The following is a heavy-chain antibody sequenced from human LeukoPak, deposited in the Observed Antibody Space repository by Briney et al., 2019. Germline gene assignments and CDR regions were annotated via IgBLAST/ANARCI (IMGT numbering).Heavy chain of an antibody. CDR3: ARGDHSYSYGPNTGYYYGMDV. CDR2: IYYSGST. Sequence: SETLSLTCTVSGGSISSGGYYWSWLRQHPGKGLEWIGYIYYSGSTYYNPSLKSRVTISVDTSKNQFSLKLSSVTAADTAVYYCARGDHSYSYGPNTGYYYGMDVWGQGTTVTVSS. J-gene: IGHJ6*02. D-gene: IGHD5-18*01. V-gene: IGHV4-31*03. CDR1: GGSISSGGYY.